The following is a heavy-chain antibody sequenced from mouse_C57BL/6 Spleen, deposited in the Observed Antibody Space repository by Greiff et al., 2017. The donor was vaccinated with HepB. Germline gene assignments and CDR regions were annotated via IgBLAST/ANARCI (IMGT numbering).Heavy chain of an antibody. D-gene: IGHD2-3*01. Sequence: EVKVVESGGGLVQPGGSLKLSCAASGFTFSDYYMYWVRQTPEKRLEWVAYISNGGGSTYYPDTVKGRFTISRDNAKNTLYLQMSRLKSEDTAMYYCARRDYDGYPLFDYWGQGTTLTVSS. J-gene: IGHJ2*01. CDR2: ISNGGGST. CDR3: ARRDYDGYPLFDY. CDR1: GFTFSDYY. V-gene: IGHV5-12*01.